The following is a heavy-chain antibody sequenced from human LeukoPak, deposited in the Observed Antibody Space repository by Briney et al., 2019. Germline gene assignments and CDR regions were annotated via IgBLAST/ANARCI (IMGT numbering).Heavy chain of an antibody. CDR1: GFTFSSYS. CDR3: ASSSYDSSGYYYS. Sequence: GGSLRLSCAASGFTFSSYSMNWVRQAPGKGLEWVSSISSSSSYIYYADSMKGRFTISRDNAKNSLYLQMNSLRAEDTAVYYCASSSYDSSGYYYSWGQGTLVTVSS. CDR2: ISSSSSYI. J-gene: IGHJ4*02. D-gene: IGHD3-22*01. V-gene: IGHV3-21*01.